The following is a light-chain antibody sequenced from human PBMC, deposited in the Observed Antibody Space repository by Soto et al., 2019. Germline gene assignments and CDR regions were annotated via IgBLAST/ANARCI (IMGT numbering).Light chain of an antibody. J-gene: IGLJ2*01. V-gene: IGLV1-40*01. CDR2: GNS. CDR3: QSYDSSLSGVV. Sequence: QLVLTQPPLVSGAPGQRVTISCTGSSSNIGAGYDVHWYQQLPGTAPKLLIYGNSNRPSGVPDRFSGSKSGTSASLAITGLRAEDEADYYCQSYDSSLSGVVFGGGTKLTVL. CDR1: SSNIGAGYD.